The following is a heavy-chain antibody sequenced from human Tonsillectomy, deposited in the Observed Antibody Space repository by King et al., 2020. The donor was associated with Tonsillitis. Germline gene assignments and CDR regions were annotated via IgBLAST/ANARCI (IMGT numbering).Heavy chain of an antibody. CDR2: ISSSSSYI. J-gene: IGHJ4*02. D-gene: IGHD6-13*01. CDR1: GFTFSSYS. Sequence: DVQLVESGGGLVKPGGSLRLSCAASGFTFSSYSMNWVRQAPEKGLEWVSSISSSSSYIFYADSVKGRFTISRDNANNSLFLQMNSLRAEDTAVYYCARDQQLIWWGQGTLVTVSS. CDR3: ARDQQLIW. V-gene: IGHV3-21*01.